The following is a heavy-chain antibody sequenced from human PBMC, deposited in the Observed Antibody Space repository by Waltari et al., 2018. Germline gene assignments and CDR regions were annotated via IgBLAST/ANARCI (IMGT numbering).Heavy chain of an antibody. J-gene: IGHJ6*03. Sequence: EVQLVESGGGLVTPGGSLRLSCVASGFNFNSYTMNWVRQAPGKGLEWVSSIGTNGDYIYYADSVKGRFTTSRDNARNSLYLQMTSLRAEDTAVYFCASHFEDYYYYMDVWGKGTTVTVSS. V-gene: IGHV3-21*01. CDR3: ASHFEDYYYYMDV. CDR2: IGTNGDYI. CDR1: GFNFNSYT.